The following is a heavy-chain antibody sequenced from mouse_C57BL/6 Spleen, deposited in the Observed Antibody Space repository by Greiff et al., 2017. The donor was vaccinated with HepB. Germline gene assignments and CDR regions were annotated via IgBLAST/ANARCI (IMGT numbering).Heavy chain of an antibody. Sequence: EVMLVESGGGLVQPGGSLKLSCAASGFTFSDYYMYWVRQTPEKRLEWVAYISNGGGSTYYPDTVKGRFTISRDNAKNTLYLQMSRLKSEDTAMYYCARGADYYGSSYWYFDVWGTGTTVTVSS. D-gene: IGHD1-1*01. J-gene: IGHJ1*03. V-gene: IGHV5-12*01. CDR1: GFTFSDYY. CDR3: ARGADYYGSSYWYFDV. CDR2: ISNGGGST.